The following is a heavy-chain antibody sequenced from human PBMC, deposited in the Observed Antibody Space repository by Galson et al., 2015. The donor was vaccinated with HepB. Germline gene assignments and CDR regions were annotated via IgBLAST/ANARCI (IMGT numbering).Heavy chain of an antibody. CDR1: GFTFSSYG. CDR2: MSYDGGSE. J-gene: IGHJ6*02. Sequence: SLRLSCAVSGFTFSSYGMHWARQAPGKGLEWVAVMSYDGGSEYYADSVKGRFTISRDNSKSTLYMQMNSLRDEDTAVYYCAKDSGDYGDLRYYYFYGMDVWGQGTTVTVSS. D-gene: IGHD4-17*01. CDR3: AKDSGDYGDLRYYYFYGMDV. V-gene: IGHV3-30*18.